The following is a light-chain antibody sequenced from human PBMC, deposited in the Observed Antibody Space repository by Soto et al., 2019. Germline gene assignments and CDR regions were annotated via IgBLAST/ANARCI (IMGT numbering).Light chain of an antibody. CDR2: LGS. J-gene: IGKJ4*01. V-gene: IGKV2-28*01. CDR1: QSLLHSNGYNY. CDR3: MQALKNPIT. Sequence: IVMTHSPLSLPVTPGEPASISCRSSQSLLHSNGYNYLDWYLQKPGQSPQLLIYLGSNRYSGVTDRFSGSGSGTDFTLKISRVEAEDVGVYYCMQALKNPITFGGGTKV.